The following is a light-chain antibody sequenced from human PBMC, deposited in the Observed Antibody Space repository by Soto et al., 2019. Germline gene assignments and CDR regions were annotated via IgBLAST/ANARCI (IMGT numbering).Light chain of an antibody. Sequence: QSVLTQPASVSGSPGQSITISCTGTSSDVGGCNYVSWDQHHPGKAPKLMIVDVSNRPAGVSNRFSGSKSGNTASLTISGLQPEDEADYYCSSYTTSNTRQIVFGTGTRSPA. CDR3: SSYTTSNTRQIV. CDR1: SSDVGGCNY. CDR2: DVS. J-gene: IGLJ1*01. V-gene: IGLV2-14*03.